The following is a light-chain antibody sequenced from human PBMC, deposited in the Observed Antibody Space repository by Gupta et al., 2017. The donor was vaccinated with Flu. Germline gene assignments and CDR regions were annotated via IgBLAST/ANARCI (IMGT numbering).Light chain of an antibody. CDR3: MQGTHWPFT. J-gene: IGKJ3*01. CDR2: KIS. Sequence: VTLGQPASISCKSSQDLVYSTGDIFLNWFQQRPGQSPRRLIYKISNRDSGVPDRFSGSGSGTDFTLNISRVEAEDFGIYYGMQGTHWPFTFGHGTRVEI. V-gene: IGKV2-30*01. CDR1: QDLVYSTGDIF.